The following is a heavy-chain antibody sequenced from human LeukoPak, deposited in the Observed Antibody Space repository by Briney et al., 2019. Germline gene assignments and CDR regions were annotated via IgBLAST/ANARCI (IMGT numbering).Heavy chain of an antibody. CDR3: ARGRQLWLNYYYYYMDV. CDR2: ISSGSSYI. D-gene: IGHD5-18*01. CDR1: GFTFSSYS. V-gene: IGHV3-21*01. J-gene: IGHJ6*03. Sequence: PGGSLRLSCAASGFTFSSYSMNWVRQAPGKGLEWVSSISSGSSYIYYADSVKGRFTISRDNAKNSLYLQMNSLRAEDTAVYYCARGRQLWLNYYYYYMDVWGKGTTVTVSS.